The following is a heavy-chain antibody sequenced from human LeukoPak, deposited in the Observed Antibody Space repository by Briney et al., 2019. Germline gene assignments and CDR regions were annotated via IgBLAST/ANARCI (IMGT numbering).Heavy chain of an antibody. D-gene: IGHD6-13*01. CDR1: GYTFTGYY. CDR3: ARVSSSSWADYYYYYYCMDV. Sequence: ASVKVSCKASGYTFTGYYMHWVRQAPGQGLEWMGWINPNSGGTNYAQKFQGRVTMTRDTSISTAYMELSRLRSDDTAVYYCARVSSSSWADYYYYYYCMDVWGKGTTVTVSS. J-gene: IGHJ6*03. V-gene: IGHV1-2*02. CDR2: INPNSGGT.